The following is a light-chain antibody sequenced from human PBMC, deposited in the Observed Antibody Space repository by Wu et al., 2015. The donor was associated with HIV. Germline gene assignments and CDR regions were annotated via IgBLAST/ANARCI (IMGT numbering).Light chain of an antibody. CDR3: QQLNSYPQT. CDR2: AAS. V-gene: IGKV1-9*01. CDR1: QGISSS. Sequence: DIQLTQSPSFLSASVGDGVTITCRASQGISSSLAWYQQKPGKAPNLLIYAASTLQSGVPSRFSGSGSGTEFTLTISSLQPEDFATYYCQQLNSYPQTFGQGTKVEIK. J-gene: IGKJ1*01.